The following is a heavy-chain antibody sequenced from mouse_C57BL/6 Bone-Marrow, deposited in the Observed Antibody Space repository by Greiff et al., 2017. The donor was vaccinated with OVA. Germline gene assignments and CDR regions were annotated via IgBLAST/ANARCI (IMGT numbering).Heavy chain of an antibody. Sequence: DVQLQESGAELVRPGASVKLSCTASGFNIKDDYMHWVKQRPEQGLEWIGWIDPENGDTEDASKFQGKATITADTSSNTAYLQLSSLTSEDTAVYYCTTGVFITTVVATDYWGQGTTLTVSS. D-gene: IGHD1-1*01. CDR3: TTGVFITTVVATDY. CDR2: IDPENGDT. V-gene: IGHV14-4*01. J-gene: IGHJ2*01. CDR1: GFNIKDDY.